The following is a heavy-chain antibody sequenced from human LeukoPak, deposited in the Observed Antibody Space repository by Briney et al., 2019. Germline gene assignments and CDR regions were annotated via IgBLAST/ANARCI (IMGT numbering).Heavy chain of an antibody. CDR3: AIISNWFDI. CDR2: IYYSGST. Sequence: SETLSLTCTVSGGSISSSSDYWGWIRQPPGKGLEWIGSIYYSGSTYYNPSLKRRVTISVDTSKNQFTLKLSSVTAADTAVDYRAIISNWFDIAGQGTLVTVSS. V-gene: IGHV4-39*01. CDR1: GGSISSSSDY. J-gene: IGHJ5*02.